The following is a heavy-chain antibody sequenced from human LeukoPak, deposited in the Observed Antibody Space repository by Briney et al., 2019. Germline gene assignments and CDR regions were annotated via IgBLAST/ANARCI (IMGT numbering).Heavy chain of an antibody. CDR1: GYTFTSYG. CDR3: ARDLYSGPSDGFDI. CDR2: ISAYNGNT. V-gene: IGHV1-18*01. J-gene: IGHJ3*02. Sequence: ASVKVSCKASGYTFTSYGISWVRQAPGQGLEWMGWISAYNGNTKYAQKLQGRVTMTTDTSTRTAYMELRSLRSDDTAVYYCARDLYSGPSDGFDIWGQGTMVTVSS. D-gene: IGHD2-8*01.